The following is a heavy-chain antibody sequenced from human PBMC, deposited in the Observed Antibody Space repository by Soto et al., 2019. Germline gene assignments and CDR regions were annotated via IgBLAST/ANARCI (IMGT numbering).Heavy chain of an antibody. Sequence: ASVKVSCKASGYTFTSYDINWVRQATGQGLEWMGWMNPNSGNTGYAQKFQGRVTKTRNTSISTVYMELSSLRTEDTAVSYCARGWNFAGYDFWSGYYGADYYYYMDVWGKGTTVTVSS. CDR2: MNPNSGNT. V-gene: IGHV1-8*01. D-gene: IGHD3-3*01. CDR1: GYTFTSYD. J-gene: IGHJ6*03. CDR3: ARGWNFAGYDFWSGYYGADYYYYMDV.